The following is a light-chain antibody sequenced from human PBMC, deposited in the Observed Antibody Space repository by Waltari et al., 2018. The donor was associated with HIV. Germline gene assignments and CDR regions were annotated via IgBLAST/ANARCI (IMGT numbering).Light chain of an antibody. J-gene: IGLJ3*02. CDR2: YNS. CDR3: QVWDSSNEHVV. Sequence: SYVLTQPPSVSVAPGAAATISCGAWNIGGKSVHWYKQQPGQAPVLVTRYNSDRPSGIPDRISGSNSGYTATLTITSVEAGDEATYYCQVWDSSNEHVVFGGGTELTVL. V-gene: IGLV3-21*04. CDR1: NIGGKS.